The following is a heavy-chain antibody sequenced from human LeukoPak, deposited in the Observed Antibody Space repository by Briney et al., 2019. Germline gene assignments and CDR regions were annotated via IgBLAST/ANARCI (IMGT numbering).Heavy chain of an antibody. CDR1: GFTFSSHW. Sequence: GGSLRLSCAASGFTFSSHWMHWVRQAPGKGLEWVGRIKSKAGGGTTDYAAPVKGRFTISRDDSKNTLYLQMNSLKTEDTAVYYCATAPYCSSTRCYSAYWGQGTLVTVSS. CDR3: ATAPYCSSTRCYSAY. D-gene: IGHD2-2*01. J-gene: IGHJ4*02. CDR2: IKSKAGGGTT. V-gene: IGHV3-15*07.